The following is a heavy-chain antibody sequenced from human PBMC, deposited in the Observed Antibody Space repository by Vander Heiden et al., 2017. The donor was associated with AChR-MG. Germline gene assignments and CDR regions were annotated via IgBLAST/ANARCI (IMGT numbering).Heavy chain of an antibody. J-gene: IGHJ4*02. CDR1: GYSFTSYW. V-gene: IGHV5-51*01. Sequence: EVQLVQSGAEVKKPGESLKISCKGSGYSFTSYWIGGVRQMPGKGLEWMGIIYPGDSDTRYSPSFQGQVTISADKSISTAYLQWSSLKASDTAMYYCARLDGYNSPRHEFIPEFVDYWGQGTLVTVSS. D-gene: IGHD5-12*01. CDR2: IYPGDSDT. CDR3: ARLDGYNSPRHEFIPEFVDY.